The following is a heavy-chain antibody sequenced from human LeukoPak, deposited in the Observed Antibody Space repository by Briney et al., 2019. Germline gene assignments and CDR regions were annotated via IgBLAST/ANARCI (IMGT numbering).Heavy chain of an antibody. V-gene: IGHV3-7*03. Sequence: PGGSLRLSCIASGFSFSGYAMSWVRQAPGKGLEWVASINHNGNVNYYVDSVKGRFTISRDNAKNSLYLQMSNLRAEDTAVYFCARGGGLDVWGQGATVTVSS. D-gene: IGHD3-16*01. CDR1: GFSFSGYA. CDR3: ARGGGLDV. CDR2: INHNGNVN. J-gene: IGHJ6*02.